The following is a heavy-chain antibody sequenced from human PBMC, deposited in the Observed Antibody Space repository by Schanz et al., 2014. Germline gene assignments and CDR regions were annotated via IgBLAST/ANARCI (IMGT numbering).Heavy chain of an antibody. Sequence: QVQLVESGGGVVQPGRSLRLSCAASGFTFRSHGMHWVRQAPGKGLEWVALISYDGNNKFYTDSVKGRFTISRDNSRNTLYLEIDTLRPEDTAVYFCAREMDTAIRDYWGQGTLVTVSS. CDR2: ISYDGNNK. D-gene: IGHD5-18*01. V-gene: IGHV3-30*03. CDR1: GFTFRSHG. CDR3: AREMDTAIRDY. J-gene: IGHJ4*02.